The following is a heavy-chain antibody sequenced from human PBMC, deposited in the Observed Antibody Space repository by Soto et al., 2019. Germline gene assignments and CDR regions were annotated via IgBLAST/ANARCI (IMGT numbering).Heavy chain of an antibody. V-gene: IGHV4-30-2*01. CDR2: IYHSGST. J-gene: IGHJ5*02. D-gene: IGHD3-3*01. Sequence: SETLSLTCAVSGGSISSGGYSWSWIRQPPGKGLEWIGYIYHSGSTYYNPSLKSRVTISVDRSKNQFSLKLSSVTAADTAVYYCARTAWDFWSGYYLNWFDPWGQGTLVTVS. CDR3: ARTAWDFWSGYYLNWFDP. CDR1: GGSISSGGYS.